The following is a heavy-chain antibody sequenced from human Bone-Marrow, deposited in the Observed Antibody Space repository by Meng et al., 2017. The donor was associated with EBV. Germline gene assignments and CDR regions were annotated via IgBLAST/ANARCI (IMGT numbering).Heavy chain of an antibody. J-gene: IGHJ4*02. Sequence: QGQLKQCGAGLLKPSATLSLSCAVYGWSFSGYYWSWIRQPPGKGLEWIGEINHSGSTNYNPSLKRRVTISVATSKNQSSLKLSSVTAADTAVYYCARSSLEGGFDYWGQGTLVTVSS. D-gene: IGHD3-10*01. CDR3: ARSSLEGGFDY. CDR1: GWSFSGYY. CDR2: INHSGST. V-gene: IGHV4-34*01.